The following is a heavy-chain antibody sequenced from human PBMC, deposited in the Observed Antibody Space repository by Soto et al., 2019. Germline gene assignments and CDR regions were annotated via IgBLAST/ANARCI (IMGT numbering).Heavy chain of an antibody. CDR1: GGSIHSSRYF. V-gene: IGHV4-39*01. CDR3: ARHYSSGSRNWFDP. Sequence: QLPLPESGPGLVKPSETLSLTCSVSGGSIHSSRYFWGWVRQPPGKVLEWIGSIYYSGSTYYNPSLRSRVTLSVDTSKNQFSLKLSAVTAADTAVFYCARHYSSGSRNWFDPWGHGTLVTVSS. J-gene: IGHJ5*02. CDR2: IYYSGST. D-gene: IGHD6-19*01.